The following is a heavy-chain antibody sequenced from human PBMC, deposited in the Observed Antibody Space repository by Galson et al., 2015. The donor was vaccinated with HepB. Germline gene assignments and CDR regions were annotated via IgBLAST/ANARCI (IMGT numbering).Heavy chain of an antibody. Sequence: SLRLSCAASGFTFSSYAMHWVRQAPGKGLEYVSAISSNGGSTYYADSVKGRFTISRDNSKNTLYLQMSSLRAEDTAVYYCVKGLSIAGHYDYWGQGTLVTVSS. V-gene: IGHV3-64D*06. D-gene: IGHD6-6*01. CDR1: GFTFSSYA. CDR2: ISSNGGST. CDR3: VKGLSIAGHYDY. J-gene: IGHJ4*02.